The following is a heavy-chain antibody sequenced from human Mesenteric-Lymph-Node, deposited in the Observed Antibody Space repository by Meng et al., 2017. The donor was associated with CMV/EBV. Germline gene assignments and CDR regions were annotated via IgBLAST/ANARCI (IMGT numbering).Heavy chain of an antibody. Sequence: GGSLRLSCAASGFTFSSYAMSWVRQTPGKGLEWVSSISGSGDNTYYADSVKGRFTISRDNAKGTLYLHMTSLRADDTAVYYCVRGRFLEGFDSWGQGSVVTVSS. D-gene: IGHD3-3*01. V-gene: IGHV3-23*01. CDR1: GFTFSSYA. J-gene: IGHJ4*02. CDR2: ISGSGDNT. CDR3: VRGRFLEGFDS.